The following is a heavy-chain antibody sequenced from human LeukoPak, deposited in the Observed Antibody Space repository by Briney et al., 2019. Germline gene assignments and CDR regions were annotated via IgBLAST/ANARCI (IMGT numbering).Heavy chain of an antibody. V-gene: IGHV4-59*08. CDR3: ARHYYYDSSGPMDV. J-gene: IGHJ6*04. Sequence: SETLSLTCTVSGGSISSYYWSWIRQPPGKGLEWIGYIYYSGSTNYNPSLKSRVTISVDTSKNQFSLKLSSVTAADTAVYYCARHYYYDSSGPMDVWGKGTTVTVSS. CDR2: IYYSGST. D-gene: IGHD3-22*01. CDR1: GGSISSYY.